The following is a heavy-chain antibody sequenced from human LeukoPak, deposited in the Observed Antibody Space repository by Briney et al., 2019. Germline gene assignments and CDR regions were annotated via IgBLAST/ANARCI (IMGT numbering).Heavy chain of an antibody. D-gene: IGHD2-2*01. CDR1: GFTFDDYT. V-gene: IGHV3-21*06. J-gene: IGHJ6*03. CDR2: ISSSSSYI. CDR3: ARDPWTSSHYMDV. Sequence: GGSLRLSCAASGFTFDDYTMNWVRQAPGKGLEWVSSISSSSSYIYYADSVKGRFTISRNNAKNSLYLQMNSLRAEDTAVYYCARDPWTSSHYMDVWGKGTTVTVYS.